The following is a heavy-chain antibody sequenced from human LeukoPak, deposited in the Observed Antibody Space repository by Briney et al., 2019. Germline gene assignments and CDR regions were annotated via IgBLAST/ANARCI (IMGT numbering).Heavy chain of an antibody. CDR3: ARYDFWSGYYLFDY. Sequence: GGSLRLSCAASGFTFSDYYMSWIRQAPGKGLEWVSYISSSSGTTIYYADSVKGRFTISRDNAKNSLYLQMNSLRVEDTAVYYCARYDFWSGYYLFDYWGQGTLVTVSS. V-gene: IGHV3-11*04. D-gene: IGHD3/OR15-3a*01. CDR1: GFTFSDYY. CDR2: ISSSSGTTI. J-gene: IGHJ4*02.